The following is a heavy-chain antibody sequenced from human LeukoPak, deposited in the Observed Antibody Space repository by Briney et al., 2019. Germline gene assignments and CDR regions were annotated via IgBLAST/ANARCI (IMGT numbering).Heavy chain of an antibody. J-gene: IGHJ4*02. Sequence: GGSLRLSCAASGFTFTNYAMSWVRQAPGRGLEWVSTIIYSGGTTYYADSVKGRFTISRDNSKNTLYLQLNSLRAEDTAVYYCARADDWLLSPLDYWGQGTLVTVSS. V-gene: IGHV3-23*01. D-gene: IGHD3-9*01. CDR3: ARADDWLLSPLDY. CDR2: IIYSGGTT. CDR1: GFTFTNYA.